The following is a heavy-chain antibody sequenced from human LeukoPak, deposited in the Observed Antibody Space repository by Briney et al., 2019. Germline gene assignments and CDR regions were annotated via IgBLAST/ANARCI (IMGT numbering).Heavy chain of an antibody. Sequence: GGSLRLSCAAPGFTVSSNYMSWVRQAPGKGLEWVSVIYSGGSTYYADSVKGRFTISRDNSKNTLYLQMNSLRAEDTAVYYCARDVLPYCSGGSCTIDYWGQGTLVTVSS. CDR1: GFTVSSNY. CDR2: IYSGGST. CDR3: ARDVLPYCSGGSCTIDY. V-gene: IGHV3-66*01. D-gene: IGHD2-15*01. J-gene: IGHJ4*02.